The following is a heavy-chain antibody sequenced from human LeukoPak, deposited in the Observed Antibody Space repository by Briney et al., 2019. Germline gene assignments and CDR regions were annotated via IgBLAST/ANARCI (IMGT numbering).Heavy chain of an antibody. Sequence: GESLKISCQASGYTFAKYWIGWVRQMPGKGLEWMGIIYPGDSDTRYSPSFQGQVTISADKSISTAYLQWSSLKASDTAMYYCARGDGSGSYFKDYWGQGTLVTVSS. D-gene: IGHD3-10*01. J-gene: IGHJ4*02. CDR1: GYTFAKYW. CDR2: IYPGDSDT. V-gene: IGHV5-51*01. CDR3: ARGDGSGSYFKDY.